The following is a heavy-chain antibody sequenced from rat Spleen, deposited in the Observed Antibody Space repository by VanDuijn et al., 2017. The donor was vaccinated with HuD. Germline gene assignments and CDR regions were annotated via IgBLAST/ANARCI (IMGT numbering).Heavy chain of an antibody. CDR1: GFTFSNFG. D-gene: IGHD1-4*01. Sequence: EVQLVESGGGLVQPGRSLKLSCEVSGFTFSNFGFVWVRQAPTKGLEWVASISPGGGNTFYRDSVKGRFTISRDNAKSTLYLQMNSLRSEDTATYYCTRDDKQPAYWFDYWGQGVKVTVSS. J-gene: IGHJ2*01. V-gene: IGHV5S13*01. CDR3: TRDDKQPAYWFDY. CDR2: ISPGGGNT.